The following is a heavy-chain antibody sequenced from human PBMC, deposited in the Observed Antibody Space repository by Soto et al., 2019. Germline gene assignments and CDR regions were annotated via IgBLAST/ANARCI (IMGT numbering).Heavy chain of an antibody. Sequence: QVQLVESGGGVVQSGRTLRLSCAASGFIFSSYGMHWVRQAPGKGLEWMAGISYDGSNKQYADSVKGRLTISRDNSNNTVDLQINSLKLEDTAGYYCAKDWGAAAGFYNWFDPWGQGTLVAVSS. J-gene: IGHJ5*02. D-gene: IGHD6-13*01. CDR2: ISYDGSNK. CDR3: AKDWGAAAGFYNWFDP. V-gene: IGHV3-30*18. CDR1: GFIFSSYG.